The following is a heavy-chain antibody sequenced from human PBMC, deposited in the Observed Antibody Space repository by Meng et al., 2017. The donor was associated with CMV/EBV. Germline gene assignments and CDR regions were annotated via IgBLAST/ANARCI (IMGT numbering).Heavy chain of an antibody. Sequence: KVSCQGSGYSFTSYWICWVRQLPGKGLEWMGIIYPGDSDTRYSPSFQGQVTISADKYISTAYLQWSSLKASDTAMYYCARRMGSTSSSYWFDPWGQGTLVTVSS. D-gene: IGHD2-2*01. CDR3: ARRMGSTSSSYWFDP. V-gene: IGHV5-51*01. J-gene: IGHJ5*02. CDR1: GYSFTSYW. CDR2: IYPGDSDT.